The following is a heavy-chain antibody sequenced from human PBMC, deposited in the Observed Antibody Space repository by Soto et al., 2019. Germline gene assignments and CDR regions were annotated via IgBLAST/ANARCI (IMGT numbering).Heavy chain of an antibody. J-gene: IGHJ6*03. CDR2: MNPNSGNT. CDR1: GYTFTSYD. D-gene: IGHD3-3*01. V-gene: IGHV1-8*01. CDR3: ARSTRITIFGVVMNYYYYCMDV. Sequence: GASVKVSCKASGYTFTSYDINWVRQATGQGLEWMGWMNPNSGNTGYAQKFQGRVTMTRNTSISTAYMELSSLRSEDTAVYYCARSTRITIFGVVMNYYYYCMDVWGKGTTVTVSS.